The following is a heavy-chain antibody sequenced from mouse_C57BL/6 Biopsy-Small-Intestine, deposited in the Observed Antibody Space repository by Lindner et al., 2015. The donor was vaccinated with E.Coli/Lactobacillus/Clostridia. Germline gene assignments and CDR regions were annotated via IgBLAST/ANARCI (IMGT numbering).Heavy chain of an antibody. CDR3: AKRERGAMDY. CDR2: INPNNGGT. J-gene: IGHJ4*01. Sequence: VQLQESGPELVKPGASVKMSCKAYGYTFTNYNMHWVKQSHGESLEWIGFINPNNGGTNYNQKFKGKASLTVNKSSSTAYMELRNLTSVDSAVYYCAKRERGAMDYWGQGTSVTVSS. V-gene: IGHV1-22*01. CDR1: GYTFTNYN.